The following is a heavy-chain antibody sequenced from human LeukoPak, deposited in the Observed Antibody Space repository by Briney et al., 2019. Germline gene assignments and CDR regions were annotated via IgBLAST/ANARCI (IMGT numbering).Heavy chain of an antibody. V-gene: IGHV3-53*01. CDR2: IYSGGST. CDR1: GFTVSSNY. J-gene: IGHJ4*02. Sequence: PGGSLRLSCAASGFTVSSNYMSWVRQAPGRGLEWVSVIYSGGSTYYADSVKGRFTISRDNSKNTLYLQMNSLRAEDTAVYYCARAADYGSGVDYWGQGTLVTVSS. CDR3: ARAADYGSGVDY. D-gene: IGHD3-10*01.